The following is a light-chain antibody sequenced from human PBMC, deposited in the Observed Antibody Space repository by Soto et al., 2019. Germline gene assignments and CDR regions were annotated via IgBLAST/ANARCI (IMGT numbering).Light chain of an antibody. CDR2: DAS. J-gene: IGKJ3*01. V-gene: IGKV1-33*01. CDR3: QQCT. CDR1: QDFSNF. Sequence: DIQMTQSPSSLPASVGDRVTITCQASQDFSNFLNWCQQKQGKAPKLLIYDASNLEAGVPSRFSGSGSGTDFSFTISSLQPEDIATSYCQQCTFGPGTKVGIK.